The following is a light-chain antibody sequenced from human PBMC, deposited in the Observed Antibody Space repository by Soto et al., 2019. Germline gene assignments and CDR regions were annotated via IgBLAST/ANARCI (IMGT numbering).Light chain of an antibody. CDR3: QQYANSPPLYT. CDR1: QSVSNKY. V-gene: IGKV3-20*01. Sequence: EIVLTQSPGTLSLSPGERATLSCRASQSVSNKYLVWYQQKPGQAPRLLIYGASSRATGIPDRFSGRGSGTDFTLTISRLEPEDFAVYYCQQYANSPPLYTFGQGTKLEIK. CDR2: GAS. J-gene: IGKJ2*01.